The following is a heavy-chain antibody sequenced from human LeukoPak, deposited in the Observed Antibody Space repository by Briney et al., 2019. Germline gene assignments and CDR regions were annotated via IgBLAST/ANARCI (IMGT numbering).Heavy chain of an antibody. CDR1: GYTFTSYG. D-gene: IGHD2-2*02. V-gene: IGHV1-18*01. CDR3: ARDALPLRSNIVVVPAAILPADY. CDR2: ISAYNGNT. J-gene: IGHJ4*02. Sequence: ASVKVSCKASGYTFTSYGITWVRQAPGQGLEWMGWISAYNGNTNYAQKLQGRVTMTTDTSTSTAYMELRSLRSDDTAVYYCARDALPLRSNIVVVPAAILPADYWGQGTLVTVSS.